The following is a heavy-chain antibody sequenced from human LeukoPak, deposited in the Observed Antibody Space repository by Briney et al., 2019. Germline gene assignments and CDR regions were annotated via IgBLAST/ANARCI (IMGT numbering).Heavy chain of an antibody. CDR2: IQQDGGQK. D-gene: IGHD3-16*01. V-gene: IGHV3-7*05. J-gene: IGHJ6*02. CDR1: GFTFSNYW. Sequence: PGGSLRLSCAASGFTFSNYWMIWVRQAPGKGLEWVANIQQDGGQKRYADSVRGRFTVSRDNAQTSPYLHTNSLRAEDTAVYYCARVFTGYYYGMDVWGQGTTVTVSS. CDR3: ARVFTGYYYGMDV.